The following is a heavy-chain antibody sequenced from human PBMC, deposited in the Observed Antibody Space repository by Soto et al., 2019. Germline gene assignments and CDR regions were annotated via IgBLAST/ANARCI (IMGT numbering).Heavy chain of an antibody. CDR2: ISSSSSTI. CDR3: AREEKRQAFLTGYYMEYYYGMDV. V-gene: IGHV3-48*02. CDR1: GFTFSSYS. J-gene: IGHJ6*02. D-gene: IGHD3-9*01. Sequence: PGGSLRLSCAASGFTFSSYSMNWVRQAPGKGLEWVSYISSSSSTIYYADSVKGRFTISRDNAKNSLYLQMNGLRDEDTAVYYCAREEKRQAFLTGYYMEYYYGMDVWGQGTTVTVSS.